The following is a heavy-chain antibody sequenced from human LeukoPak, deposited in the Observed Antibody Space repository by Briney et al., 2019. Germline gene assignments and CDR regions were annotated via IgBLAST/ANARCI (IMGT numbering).Heavy chain of an antibody. V-gene: IGHV4-59*01. CDR3: ARAYKDSSGYQYSFDF. CDR2: GHSSGGT. J-gene: IGHJ4*02. CDR1: GGSISGYY. Sequence: PSETLSLTCVVSGGSISGYYWSWIRQPPGKGLEWIGYGHSSGGTNYNASLKSRATLSVDTSRNDFSLKLTSVTAADTAVYYCARAYKDSSGYQYSFDFWGRGTLVTVSS. D-gene: IGHD3-22*01.